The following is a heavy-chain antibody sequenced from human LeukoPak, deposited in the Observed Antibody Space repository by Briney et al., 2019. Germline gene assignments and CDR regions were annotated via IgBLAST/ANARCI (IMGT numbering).Heavy chain of an antibody. CDR2: IYYSGST. J-gene: IGHJ4*02. CDR1: GGSISSSSFY. Sequence: SEALSLTCNVTGGSISSSSFYWGWIRQPPGKGLEWIGSIYYSGSTYYNPSLKSRVTISGDTSKNQFSLKLSSVTAADTAVYYCASSGSFRQQLVKWGQGTLVTVSS. V-gene: IGHV4-39*07. CDR3: ASSGSFRQQLVK. D-gene: IGHD6-13*01.